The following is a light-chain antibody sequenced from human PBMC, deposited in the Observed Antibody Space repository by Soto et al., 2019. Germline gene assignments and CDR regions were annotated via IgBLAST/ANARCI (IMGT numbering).Light chain of an antibody. J-gene: IGKJ1*01. Sequence: SASTGDRVTITCRASQGISSYLAWYQQKPGKAPKLLIYAASTLQSGVPSRFSGSGSGTDFTLTISCLQSEDFATYYCQQYYSYPRKCGQGTKVXSK. V-gene: IGKV1-8*01. CDR3: QQYYSYPRK. CDR2: AAS. CDR1: QGISSY.